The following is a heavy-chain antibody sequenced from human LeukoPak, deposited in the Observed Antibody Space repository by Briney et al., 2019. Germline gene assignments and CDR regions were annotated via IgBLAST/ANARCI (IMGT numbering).Heavy chain of an antibody. CDR3: AKDPPITGPFEY. J-gene: IGHJ4*02. Sequence: GGSLRLSCAASGFTFSSYSMNWVRQAPGRGLGWVSYISSSGTTIFYADSVEGRFTISRDNAKNSVYLQMNSLRDEDTAVYFCAKDPPITGPFEYWGQGTLVTVSS. D-gene: IGHD5-24*01. CDR2: ISSSGTTI. CDR1: GFTFSSYS. V-gene: IGHV3-48*02.